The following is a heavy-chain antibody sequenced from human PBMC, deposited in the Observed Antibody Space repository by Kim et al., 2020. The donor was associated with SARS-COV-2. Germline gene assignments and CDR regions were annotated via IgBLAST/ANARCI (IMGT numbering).Heavy chain of an antibody. D-gene: IGHD1-26*01. CDR1: GFSLSTSGMC. CDR3: ARIRFIVGARRYYGMDV. CDR2: IDWDDDK. J-gene: IGHJ6*02. V-gene: IGHV2-70*01. Sequence: SGPTLVNPTQTLTLTCTFSGFSLSTSGMCVSWIRQPPGKALEWLALIDWDDDKYYSTSLKTRLTISKDTSKNQVVLTMTNMDPVDTATYYCARIRFIVGARRYYGMDVWGQGTTVTVSS.